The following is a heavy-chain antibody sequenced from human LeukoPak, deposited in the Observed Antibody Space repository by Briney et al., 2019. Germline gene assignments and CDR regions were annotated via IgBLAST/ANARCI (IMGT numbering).Heavy chain of an antibody. CDR2: IYYSGST. V-gene: IGHV4-39*01. CDR1: GGSISSSSYY. Sequence: SETLSLTCTVSGGSISSSSYYWGWIRQPPGKGLEWIGSIYYSGSTYYNPSLKSRVTISVDTSKNQFSLKLSSVTAADTAVYYCARHVPMVRGVIFDYWGQGTLVTVSS. J-gene: IGHJ4*02. D-gene: IGHD3-10*01. CDR3: ARHVPMVRGVIFDY.